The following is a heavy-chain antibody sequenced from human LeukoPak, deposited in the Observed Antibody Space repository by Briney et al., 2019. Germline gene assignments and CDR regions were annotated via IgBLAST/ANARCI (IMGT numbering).Heavy chain of an antibody. CDR3: ARVRYSRRFDP. CDR2: IYYSGST. J-gene: IGHJ5*02. CDR1: GGSISSSSYY. D-gene: IGHD6-13*01. V-gene: IGHV4-39*07. Sequence: SETLSLTCTVSGGSISSSSYYWGWIRQPPGKGLEWIGSIYYSGSTYYNPSLKSRVTIAVDTSKNQFSLKLISVTAADTAVYYCARVRYSRRFDPWGQGTLVTVSS.